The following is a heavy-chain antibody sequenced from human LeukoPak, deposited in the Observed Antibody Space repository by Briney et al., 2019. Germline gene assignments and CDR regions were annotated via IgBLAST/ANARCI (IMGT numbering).Heavy chain of an antibody. D-gene: IGHD6-13*01. J-gene: IGHJ3*02. CDR1: GFTLSTYW. Sequence: PGGSLRLSCAASGFTLSTYWMIWVRQAPGKGLEWVANINQDGRKKYYMDSVKGRFTISRDNAKNSLYLQINTLRGEDTAAYFCARVGIAAALDSFDIWGQGTMVTVSS. CDR2: INQDGRKK. CDR3: ARVGIAAALDSFDI. V-gene: IGHV3-7*01.